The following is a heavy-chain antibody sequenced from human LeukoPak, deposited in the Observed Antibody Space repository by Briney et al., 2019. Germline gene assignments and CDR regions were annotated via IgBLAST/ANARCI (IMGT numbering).Heavy chain of an antibody. CDR1: GGSISGYH. J-gene: IGHJ4*02. CDR2: IYYSGNT. D-gene: IGHD1/OR15-1a*01. CDR3: VSQLGGTTFH. V-gene: IGHV4-59*01. Sequence: SETLSLTCTVSGGSISGYHWSWIRQPPGKTLEWIGYIYYSGNTNYNPSLKSRLTISVDTSRNQFSLKLSSVTAADTAVYYCVSQLGGTTFHWGQGTLVTVSS.